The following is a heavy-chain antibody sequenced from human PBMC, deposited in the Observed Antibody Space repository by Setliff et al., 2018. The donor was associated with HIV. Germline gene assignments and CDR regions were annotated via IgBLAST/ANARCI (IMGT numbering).Heavy chain of an antibody. CDR1: GYTFTAYY. J-gene: IGHJ4*02. Sequence: ASVKVSCKSSGYTFTAYYLHWVRQAPGQGLEWMGWINPNSGDTAYAQKFQGRVTMTRVTSISTAYMELTRLTSDDTAVYYCARVTVSGRGLHFWGQGTLVTVS. CDR2: INPNSGDT. V-gene: IGHV1-2*02. CDR3: ARVTVSGRGLHF. D-gene: IGHD4-4*01.